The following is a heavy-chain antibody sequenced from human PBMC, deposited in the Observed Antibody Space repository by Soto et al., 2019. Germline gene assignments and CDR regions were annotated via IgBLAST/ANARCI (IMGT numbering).Heavy chain of an antibody. Sequence: PGESLKISCKGSGYSFTSYWIGWVRQMPGKGLEWMGIIYPGDSDTRYSPSFQGQVTISADKSISTAYLQWSSRKASDTAMYYCARHVGVGYSGYDANWFDPWGQGTLVTVSS. D-gene: IGHD5-12*01. CDR2: IYPGDSDT. CDR3: ARHVGVGYSGYDANWFDP. J-gene: IGHJ5*02. CDR1: GYSFTSYW. V-gene: IGHV5-51*01.